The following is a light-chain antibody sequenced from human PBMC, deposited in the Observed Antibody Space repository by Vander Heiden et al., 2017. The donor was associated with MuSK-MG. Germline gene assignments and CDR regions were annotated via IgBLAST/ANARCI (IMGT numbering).Light chain of an antibody. J-gene: IGLJ2*01. CDR1: SSDVGGYNY. CDR3: SSYTSSSRL. Sequence: QSALTHPASVSGSPGQSITISCTGTSSDVGGYNYVSWYQQHPGKAPKLMIYDVSNRPSGVSNRFSGSKSGTTASMTISGLQAEDDADYYCSSYTSSSRLFGGGTKLTVL. CDR2: DVS. V-gene: IGLV2-14*01.